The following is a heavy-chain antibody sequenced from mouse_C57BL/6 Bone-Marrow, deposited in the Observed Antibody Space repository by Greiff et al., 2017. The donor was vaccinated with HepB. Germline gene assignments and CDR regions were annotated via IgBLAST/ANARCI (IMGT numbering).Heavy chain of an antibody. CDR3: ARIRYYGSSYDYYAMDY. Sequence: VQLKESGPGLAKPSQTLSLTCSVTGYSITSYYWNWIRKFPGNKLEYMGYISYSGSTYYNPSLKSRNSITRDTSKNQYYLQLNSVTTEDTAKYYCARIRYYGSSYDYYAMDYWGQGTSVTVSS. CDR2: ISYSGST. CDR1: GYSITSYY. J-gene: IGHJ4*01. D-gene: IGHD1-1*01. V-gene: IGHV3-8*01.